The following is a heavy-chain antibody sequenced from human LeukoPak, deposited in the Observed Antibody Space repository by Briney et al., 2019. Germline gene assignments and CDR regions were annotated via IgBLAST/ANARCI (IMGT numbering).Heavy chain of an antibody. CDR3: ARDGVWSGYRIDAFDI. V-gene: IGHV1-69*01. J-gene: IGHJ3*02. CDR2: IIPIFGTA. D-gene: IGHD3-3*01. Sequence: SVKVSCKASGGTFSSYAISWVRQAPGQGLEWMGGIIPIFGTANYAQKFQGRVTITADESTSTAYMELSSLRSEDTAVYYCARDGVWSGYRIDAFDIWGQGTMVTVSS. CDR1: GGTFSSYA.